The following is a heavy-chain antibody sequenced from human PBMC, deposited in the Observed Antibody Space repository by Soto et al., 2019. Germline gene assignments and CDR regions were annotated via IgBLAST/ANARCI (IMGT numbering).Heavy chain of an antibody. CDR3: ARDLRGATGYAPYGMDV. D-gene: IGHD1-1*01. CDR1: GGSISSGGYY. V-gene: IGHV4-31*03. CDR2: IYYSGST. Sequence: QVQLQESGPGLVKPSQTLSLTCTVSGGSISSGGYYWSWIRQHPGKGLEWIGYIYYSGSTYYNPSLKNRVTIPVETSKNHFSLKLSSVTAAETAVYYCARDLRGATGYAPYGMDVWGQGTTVTVSS. J-gene: IGHJ6*02.